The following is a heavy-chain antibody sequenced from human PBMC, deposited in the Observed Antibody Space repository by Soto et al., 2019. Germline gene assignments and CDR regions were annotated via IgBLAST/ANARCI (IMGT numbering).Heavy chain of an antibody. CDR3: ARDDGPGDAFHI. CDR2: ISSSSSYI. CDR1: GFTFSSYS. J-gene: IGHJ3*02. Sequence: EVQLVESGGGLVKPGGSLRLSWAASGFTFSSYSMNWVRQAPGKGLEWVSSISSSSSYIYYADSVKGRFTISRDNAKNSLYLQMNSLRAEDTAVYYCARDDGPGDAFHIWGQGTMVTVSS. V-gene: IGHV3-21*01.